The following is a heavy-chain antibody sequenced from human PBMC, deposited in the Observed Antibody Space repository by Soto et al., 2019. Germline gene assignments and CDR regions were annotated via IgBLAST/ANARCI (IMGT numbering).Heavy chain of an antibody. D-gene: IGHD6-19*01. CDR1: GFTFSSYA. J-gene: IGHJ4*02. CDR2: ISYDGSNK. CDR3: AREEQWPAPGYFDY. Sequence: QVQLVESGGGVVQPGRSLRLSCAASGFTFSSYAMHWVRQAPGKGLEWVAVISYDGSNKYYADSVKGRFTISRDNSKNTMYLQMNSLRAEDTAVYYCAREEQWPAPGYFDYLGQGTLVTVSS. V-gene: IGHV3-30-3*01.